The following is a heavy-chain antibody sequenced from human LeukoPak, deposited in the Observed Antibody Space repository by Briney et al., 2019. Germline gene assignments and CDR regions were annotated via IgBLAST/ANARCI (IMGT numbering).Heavy chain of an antibody. CDR2: IYSGGST. CDR3: ARRNNNDAFDI. J-gene: IGHJ3*02. CDR1: GFTVSSNY. V-gene: IGHV3-53*01. D-gene: IGHD1-14*01. Sequence: PGGSLRLSCAASGFTVSSNYMSWVRQAPGKGLEWVSVIYSGGSTYYADSVKGRFTISRDNSKNTLSLQMNSLGAEDTAVYYCARRNNNDAFDIWGQGTMVTVSS.